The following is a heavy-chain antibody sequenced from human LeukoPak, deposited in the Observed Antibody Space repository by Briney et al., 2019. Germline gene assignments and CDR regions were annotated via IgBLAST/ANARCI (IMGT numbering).Heavy chain of an antibody. CDR1: GFTFSSYS. Sequence: GSLRLSCAASGFTFSSYSMNWVRQAPGKGLEWVSSISSSSSYIYYADSVKGRFTISRDNAKNSLYLQMNSLRAEDTAVDYCARDTVAVVEYYMDVWGKGTTVTVSS. CDR2: ISSSSSYI. D-gene: IGHD6-19*01. J-gene: IGHJ6*03. CDR3: ARDTVAVVEYYMDV. V-gene: IGHV3-21*01.